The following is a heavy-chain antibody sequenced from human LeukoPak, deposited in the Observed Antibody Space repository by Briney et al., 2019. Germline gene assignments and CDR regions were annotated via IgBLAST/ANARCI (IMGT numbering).Heavy chain of an antibody. CDR3: ARVGLNDYGSGTYADY. CDR1: GFTFSDFY. Sequence: GGSLRLSCAASGFTFSDFYMSWIRQAPGKGLEWVSYISSGGSITHYADFVKGRFTISRDNAKNTLYLQMNSLRAEDTAVYYCARVGLNDYGSGTYADYWGQGTLVTVSS. D-gene: IGHD3-10*01. J-gene: IGHJ4*02. CDR2: ISSGGSIT. V-gene: IGHV3-11*04.